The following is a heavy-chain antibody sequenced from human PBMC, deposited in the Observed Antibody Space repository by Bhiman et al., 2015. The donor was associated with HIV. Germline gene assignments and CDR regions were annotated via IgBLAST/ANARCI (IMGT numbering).Heavy chain of an antibody. Sequence: QVQLVESGGGVVQPGRSLRLSCAASGFTFSSYAMHWVRQAPGKGLEWVAVISYDGSNKYYADSVKGRFTISRDNSKNTLYLQMNSLRAEDTAVYYCARGGYPYYYYYMDVWGKGP. CDR2: ISYDGSNK. CDR1: GFTFSSYA. D-gene: IGHD5-18*01. CDR3: ARGGYPYYYYYMDV. J-gene: IGHJ6*03. V-gene: IGHV3-30*04.